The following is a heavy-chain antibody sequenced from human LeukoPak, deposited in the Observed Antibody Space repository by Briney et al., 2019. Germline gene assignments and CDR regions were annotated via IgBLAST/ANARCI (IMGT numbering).Heavy chain of an antibody. D-gene: IGHD3-10*01. Sequence: VKVSCKASGGTFSNYVISWVPQAPGQGLEWIGGIIPMFGTANYAQKFQGRVTITTDESTSTGYMEMSSLRSEDTAVYYCARGYYYGSETYWHTNWFDPWGQGTPVTVSS. CDR1: GGTFSNYV. CDR3: ARGYYYGSETYWHTNWFDP. V-gene: IGHV1-69*05. J-gene: IGHJ5*02. CDR2: IIPMFGTA.